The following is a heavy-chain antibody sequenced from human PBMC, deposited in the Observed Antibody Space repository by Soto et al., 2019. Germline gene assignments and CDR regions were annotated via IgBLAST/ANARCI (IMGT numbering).Heavy chain of an antibody. Sequence: GGSLRLSCAASGFTFSSYGMHWVRQAPGKGLEWVVVIWYVGSNKYYADSVKVRFTISRDNSKNTLYLQMNSLRAEDTAVYYCARGVYKIAAAGTLAFDIWGQGTMVTVSS. D-gene: IGHD6-13*01. CDR3: ARGVYKIAAAGTLAFDI. CDR1: GFTFSSYG. CDR2: IWYVGSNK. V-gene: IGHV3-33*01. J-gene: IGHJ3*02.